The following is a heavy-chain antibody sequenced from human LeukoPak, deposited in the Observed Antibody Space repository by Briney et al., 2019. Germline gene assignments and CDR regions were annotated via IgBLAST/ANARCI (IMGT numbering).Heavy chain of an antibody. Sequence: PSETLSLTCTVSGGSISSSSYYLGWIRQPPGKGLEWIGSIYYSGSTYYNPSLKSRVTISVDTSKNQFSLKLSSVTAADTAVYYCATLRRDGYNYPRFDYWGQGTLVTVSS. CDR1: GGSISSSSYY. V-gene: IGHV4-39*01. CDR2: IYYSGST. D-gene: IGHD5-24*01. CDR3: ATLRRDGYNYPRFDY. J-gene: IGHJ4*02.